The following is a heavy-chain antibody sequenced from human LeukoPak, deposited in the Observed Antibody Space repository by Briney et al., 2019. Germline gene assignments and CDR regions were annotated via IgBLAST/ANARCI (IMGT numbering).Heavy chain of an antibody. CDR3: TRGEGIVGSY. Sequence: ASVKVSCKASGYIFTTYDINWVRQAPGQGPEWLGWMSLSSGNTGLAQKFQGRVSMTRDTSIHTAYMELSSLTSDDTAVYYCTRGEGIVGSYWGQGTLVTVSS. CDR1: GYIFTTYD. CDR2: MSLSSGNT. J-gene: IGHJ4*02. D-gene: IGHD1-26*01. V-gene: IGHV1-8*01.